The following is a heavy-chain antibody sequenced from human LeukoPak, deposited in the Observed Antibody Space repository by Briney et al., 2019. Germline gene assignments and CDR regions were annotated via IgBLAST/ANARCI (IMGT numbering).Heavy chain of an antibody. CDR1: GVSFSSYS. CDR2: ISSTSSTK. J-gene: IGHJ5*02. CDR3: ARVEGWFDP. V-gene: IGHV3-48*02. Sequence: GGSLRLSCAASGVSFSSYSMSWVRQAPGKGLEWVSYISSTSSTKYYAESVKGRFTISRDNAKNSLYLQMNSLRDDDTAVYYCARVEGWFDPWGQGTLVIVSS.